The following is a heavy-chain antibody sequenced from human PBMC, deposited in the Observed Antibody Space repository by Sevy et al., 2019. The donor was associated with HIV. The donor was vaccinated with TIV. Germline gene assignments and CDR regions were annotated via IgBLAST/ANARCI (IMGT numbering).Heavy chain of an antibody. CDR3: ASPGTKGFDP. V-gene: IGHV3-7*03. Sequence: ESLRLSCAASGFTFSSYWMSWVRQAPGKGLEWVASIKQDGSDKYYVDSVKGRFTISRDNAKNSLYLQMNSLRVEDTAVYYCASPGTKGFDPWGQGTLVTVSS. CDR1: GFTFSSYW. CDR2: IKQDGSDK. D-gene: IGHD2-8*01. J-gene: IGHJ5*02.